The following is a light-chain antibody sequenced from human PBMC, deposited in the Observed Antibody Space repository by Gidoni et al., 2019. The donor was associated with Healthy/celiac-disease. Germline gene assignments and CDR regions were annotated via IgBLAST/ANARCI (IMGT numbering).Light chain of an antibody. CDR2: AAS. CDR3: QQSYSTPQT. V-gene: IGKV1-39*01. J-gene: IGKJ1*01. Sequence: DIQMTQSPSSLSASVGDRVTITCRASQSSSSYLNWYQQKPGNAPKLLIDAASSLQSGVPSRFSGSGSGTDFTLTSSSLQPEDFATYYCQQSYSTPQTFGQGTKVEIK. CDR1: QSSSSY.